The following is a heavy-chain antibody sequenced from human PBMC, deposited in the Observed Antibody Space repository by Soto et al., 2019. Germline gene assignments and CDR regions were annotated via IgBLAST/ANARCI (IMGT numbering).Heavy chain of an antibody. CDR1: GGSISSGGYY. J-gene: IGHJ5*02. Sequence: PSETLSLTCTVSGGSISSGGYYWSWIRQHPGKGLEWIGYIYHSGSTYYNPSLKSRVTISVDGSKNQFSLKLSSVTAADTAVYYCARVVLTVTTRRIWWFDPWGQGTLVTVSS. CDR2: IYHSGST. CDR3: ARVVLTVTTRRIWWFDP. D-gene: IGHD4-17*01. V-gene: IGHV4-30-2*01.